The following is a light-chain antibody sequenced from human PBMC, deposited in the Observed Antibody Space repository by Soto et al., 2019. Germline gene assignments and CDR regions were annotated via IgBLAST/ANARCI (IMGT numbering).Light chain of an antibody. V-gene: IGLV3-21*02. CDR1: NIGSKS. J-gene: IGLJ2*01. Sequence: SYELTQPPSVSVAPGQTARITCGGTNIGSKSVHWYQQKPGQAPVLVVYDDSDRPSGIPERCSGSNSGNTATLTISRVEAGDEADYYCQVWDSSSDHPVVFGGGTQLTVL. CDR2: DDS. CDR3: QVWDSSSDHPVV.